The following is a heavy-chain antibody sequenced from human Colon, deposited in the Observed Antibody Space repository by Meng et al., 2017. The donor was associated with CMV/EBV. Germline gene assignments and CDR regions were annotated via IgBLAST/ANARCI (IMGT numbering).Heavy chain of an antibody. D-gene: IGHD3-10*01. CDR2: VYINGNT. J-gene: IGHJ4*02. CDR3: ARDSNFSGLGY. CDR1: GQSIRSSH. V-gene: IGHV4-4*07. Sequence: QGQLREEGRGMGQESQTPDINCNRCGQSIRSSHWGWMRDTAGKGKAWMERVYINGNTNYNHSLKSRDNMSIATHKKPLFLNIRSVTAADTGVYYCARDSNFSGLGYWGQGTLVTVSS.